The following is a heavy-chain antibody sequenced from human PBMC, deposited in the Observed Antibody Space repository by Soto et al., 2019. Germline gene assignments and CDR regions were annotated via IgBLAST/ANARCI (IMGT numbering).Heavy chain of an antibody. V-gene: IGHV5-10-1*01. CDR2: IDPSDSYT. Sequence: PGESLKISGKGSGYSFTSYWISWVRQMPGKGLEWMGRIDPSDSYTNYSPSFQGHVTISADKSISTAYLQWSSLKASDTAMYYSARPTLGYCSSTSCYEGGGMDVWGQGTTVTVSS. CDR3: ARPTLGYCSSTSCYEGGGMDV. D-gene: IGHD2-2*01. CDR1: GYSFTSYW. J-gene: IGHJ6*02.